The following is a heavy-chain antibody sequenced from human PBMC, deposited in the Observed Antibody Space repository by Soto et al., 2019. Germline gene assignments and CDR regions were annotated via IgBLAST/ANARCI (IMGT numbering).Heavy chain of an antibody. J-gene: IGHJ4*02. Sequence: QVQLVQSGDEVKKSGASVKVSCKASGYTFSNYGISWVRQAPGQGLEWMGWISGYNGLTAYAQNVQGRVTMTIDTPTRQVFMELTSLRSNDPAVYYCARDEGIRGFASWGQGTLVAVSS. CDR1: GYTFSNYG. D-gene: IGHD3-10*01. CDR2: ISGYNGLT. CDR3: ARDEGIRGFAS. V-gene: IGHV1-18*04.